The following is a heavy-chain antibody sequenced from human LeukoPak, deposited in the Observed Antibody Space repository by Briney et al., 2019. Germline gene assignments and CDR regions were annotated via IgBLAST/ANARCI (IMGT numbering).Heavy chain of an antibody. J-gene: IGHJ4*02. CDR1: GYTFTSYG. CDR3: ARSRNYYGSGSYYALPHFDY. D-gene: IGHD3-10*01. CDR2: ISAYNGNA. Sequence: ASVKVSCKASGYTFTSYGISWVRQAPGQGLEWMGWISAYNGNANYAQKLQGRVTMTTDTSTSTAYMELRSLRSDDTAVYYCARSRNYYGSGSYYALPHFDYWGQGTLVTVSS. V-gene: IGHV1-18*01.